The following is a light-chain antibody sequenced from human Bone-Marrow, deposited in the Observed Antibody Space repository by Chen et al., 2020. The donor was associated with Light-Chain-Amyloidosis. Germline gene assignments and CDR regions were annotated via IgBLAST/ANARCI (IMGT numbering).Light chain of an antibody. CDR3: QSYQGSSQGV. Sequence: NFMLTQPHSVSESPGKTVIISCTRSSGSIATNYVQWYQQRPGSSPTTVIHEDDQRPSGVPDRFSGSIDRSSDSASLTISGVETEDEADYYCQSYQGSSQGVFGGGTKLTVL. J-gene: IGLJ3*02. CDR2: EDD. V-gene: IGLV6-57*01. CDR1: SGSIATNY.